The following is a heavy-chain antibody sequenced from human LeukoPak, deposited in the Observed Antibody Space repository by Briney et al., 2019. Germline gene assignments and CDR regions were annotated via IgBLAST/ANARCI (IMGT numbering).Heavy chain of an antibody. CDR1: GGSISSGGYY. J-gene: IGHJ5*02. D-gene: IGHD3-22*01. CDR3: ARVGPYYYDSSGYPPRWFDP. Sequence: TLSLTCTVSGGSISSGGYYWGWIRQHPGKGLEWIGYIYYSGSTYYNPSLKSRVTISVDTSKNQFSLKLSSVTAADTAVYYCARVGPYYYDSSGYPPRWFDPWGLGTLVTVSS. V-gene: IGHV4-31*03. CDR2: IYYSGST.